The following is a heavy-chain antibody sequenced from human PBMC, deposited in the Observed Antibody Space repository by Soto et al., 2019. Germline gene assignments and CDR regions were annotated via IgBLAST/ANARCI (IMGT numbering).Heavy chain of an antibody. CDR1: RYTFTGYY. J-gene: IGHJ6*02. CDR3: AVARAAAGTYYYYGMDV. CDR2: INPNSGGT. V-gene: IGHV1-2*04. D-gene: IGHD6-13*01. Sequence: ASVKVSCKASRYTFTGYYMHWVRQAPGQGLEWMGWINPNSGGTNYAQKFQGWVTMTRDTSISTAYMELSRLRSDDTAVYYCAVARAAAGTYYYYGMDVWGQGTTVTVSS.